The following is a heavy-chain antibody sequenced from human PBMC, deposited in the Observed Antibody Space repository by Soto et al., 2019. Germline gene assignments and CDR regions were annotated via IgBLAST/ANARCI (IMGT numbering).Heavy chain of an antibody. CDR1: GFTFSSYA. J-gene: IGHJ4*02. V-gene: IGHV3-23*01. CDR2: ISGSGGST. Sequence: EVQLLESGGGLVQPGGSLRLSCAASGFTFSSYAMSWVRQAPGKGLEWVSAISGSGGSTYYADSVKGRFTISRDNSKNTLYLQMNSLRDEDTAVYYCPTSPKTYYDFWSGYFDYWGQGTLVTVSS. CDR3: PTSPKTYYDFWSGYFDY. D-gene: IGHD3-3*01.